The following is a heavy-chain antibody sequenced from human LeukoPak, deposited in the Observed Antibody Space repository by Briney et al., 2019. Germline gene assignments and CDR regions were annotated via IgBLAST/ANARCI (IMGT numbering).Heavy chain of an antibody. CDR2: ISGSGGST. V-gene: IGHV3-23*01. D-gene: IGHD1-1*01. CDR3: AKDGLVQLENDAFDI. CDR1: GFTFSSYA. J-gene: IGHJ3*02. Sequence: PGGSLGLSCAASGFTFSSYAMSWVRQAPGKGLEWVSAISGSGGSTYYADSVKGRFTISRDNSKNTLYLQMNSLRAEDTAVYYCAKDGLVQLENDAFDIWGQGTMVTVSS.